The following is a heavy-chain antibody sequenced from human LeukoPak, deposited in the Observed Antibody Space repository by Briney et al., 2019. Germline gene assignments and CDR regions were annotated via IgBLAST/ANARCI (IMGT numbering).Heavy chain of an antibody. D-gene: IGHD3-16*02. V-gene: IGHV3-21*01. J-gene: IGHJ3*02. Sequence: GGSLRLSCAASGFTFSSYSMNWVRQAPGKGLEWVSSISSSSSYIYYADSVKGRFTISRDNAKNSLYLQMNSLRAEDTAVYYCARDAYDYVWGSYPENAFDIWGQGTMVTVSS. CDR1: GFTFSSYS. CDR2: ISSSSSYI. CDR3: ARDAYDYVWGSYPENAFDI.